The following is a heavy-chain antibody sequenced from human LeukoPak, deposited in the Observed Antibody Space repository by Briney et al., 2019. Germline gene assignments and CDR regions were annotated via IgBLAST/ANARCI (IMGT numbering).Heavy chain of an antibody. D-gene: IGHD1-26*01. J-gene: IGHJ4*02. CDR3: ARGWTPLIVGAIDY. CDR2: INHSGST. V-gene: IGHV4-34*01. CDR1: GGSFSGYY. Sequence: SETLSLTCAVYGGSFSGYYWSWIRQPPGKGLEWIGEINHSGSTNYNPSLKSRVTISVDTSMNQFSLKLSSVTAADTAVYYCARGWTPLIVGAIDYWGQGTLVTVSS.